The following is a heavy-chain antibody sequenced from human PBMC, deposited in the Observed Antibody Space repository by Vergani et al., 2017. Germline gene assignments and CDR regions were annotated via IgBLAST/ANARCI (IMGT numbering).Heavy chain of an antibody. D-gene: IGHD3-9*01. CDR1: GYTFTSYY. CDR2: INPSGGST. CDR3: ARDSANYDMLTGPNAFDI. Sequence: QVQLVQSGAEVKKPGASVKVSCKASGYTFTSYYMHWVRQAPGQGLEWMGIINPSGGSTSYAQKFQGRVTMTRDTSTSTVYMELSSLRSEDTAVYYCARDSANYDMLTGPNAFDIWGQGTMVTVSS. J-gene: IGHJ3*02. V-gene: IGHV1-46*01.